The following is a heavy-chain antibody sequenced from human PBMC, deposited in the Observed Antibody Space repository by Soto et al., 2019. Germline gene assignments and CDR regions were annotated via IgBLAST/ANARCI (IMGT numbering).Heavy chain of an antibody. CDR1: GFTFDDYT. V-gene: IGHV3-43*01. J-gene: IGHJ4*02. CDR3: AKEGTYYYGSGGELDY. D-gene: IGHD3-10*01. CDR2: ISWDGGST. Sequence: GGSLRLSCAASGFTFDDYTMHWVRQAPGKGLEWVSLISWDGGSTYYADSVKGRFTISRDNSKNSLYLQMNSLRTEDTALYYCAKEGTYYYGSGGELDYWGQGTLVTVSS.